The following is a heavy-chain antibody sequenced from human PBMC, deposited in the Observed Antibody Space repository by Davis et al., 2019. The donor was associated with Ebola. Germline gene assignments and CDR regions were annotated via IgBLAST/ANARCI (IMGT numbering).Heavy chain of an antibody. CDR3: AKGSLYGSRSITAGMDV. V-gene: IGHV3-23*01. CDR2: ISGSGGST. Sequence: PGGSLRLSCAASGFTFSSYAMSWVRQAPGKGLEWVSVISGSGGSTYYADSVKGRFTISRDNSKNTLYLQMSSLRAEDTAVYYCAKGSLYGSRSITAGMDVWGQGTTVTVSS. D-gene: IGHD4-17*01. J-gene: IGHJ6*02. CDR1: GFTFSSYA.